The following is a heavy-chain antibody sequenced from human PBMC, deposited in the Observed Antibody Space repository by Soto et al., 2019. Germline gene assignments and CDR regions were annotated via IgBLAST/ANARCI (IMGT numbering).Heavy chain of an antibody. J-gene: IGHJ6*02. V-gene: IGHV3-15*07. CDR2: IKSKTDGGTT. CDR1: GFTFSNAW. CDR3: TTDRTGYSYGVSLTQKYYYYYGMDV. D-gene: IGHD5-18*01. Sequence: GGSLRLSCAASGFTFSNAWMNWVRQAPGKGLEWVGRIKSKTDGGTTDYAAPVKGRFTISRDDSKNTLYLQMNSLKTEDTAVYYCTTDRTGYSYGVSLTQKYYYYYGMDVWGQGTTVTVSS.